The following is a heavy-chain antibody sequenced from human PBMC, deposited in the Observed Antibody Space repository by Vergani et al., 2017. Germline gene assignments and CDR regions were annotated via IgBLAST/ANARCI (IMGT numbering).Heavy chain of an antibody. D-gene: IGHD3-9*01. J-gene: IGHJ4*02. CDR2: INPSGGHT. V-gene: IGHV1-46*03. CDR1: GYTFSNYY. CDR3: ARGDYGILTGYRY. Sequence: QVQVVQSGAEVKKSGASEKVSCKTSGYTFSNYYMHWVRQAPGQGLEWMGIINPSGGHTNYAQKFQGRVTMTRDTSTSTVYMELSSLRSEDTAIYYCARGDYGILTGYRYWGQGTLDTVSA.